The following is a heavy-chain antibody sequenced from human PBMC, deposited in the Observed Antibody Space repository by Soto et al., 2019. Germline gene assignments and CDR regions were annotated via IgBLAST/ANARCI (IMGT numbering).Heavy chain of an antibody. D-gene: IGHD3-3*01. CDR2: ISAYNGNT. CDR1: GYTFTSYG. V-gene: IGHV1-18*04. CDR3: ARVLYYDFWSGPYYYYYGMDV. J-gene: IGHJ6*02. Sequence: ASVKVSCKASGYTFTSYGISWVRQAPGQGLEWMGWISAYNGNTNYARKLQGRVTMTTDTSTSTAYMELRSLRSDDTAVYYCARVLYYDFWSGPYYYYYGMDVWGQGTTVTVSS.